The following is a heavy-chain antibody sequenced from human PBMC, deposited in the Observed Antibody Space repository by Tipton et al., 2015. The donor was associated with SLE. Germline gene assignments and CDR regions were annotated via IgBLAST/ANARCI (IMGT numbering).Heavy chain of an antibody. J-gene: IGHJ3*02. CDR3: ARGGLYETSAYSVGFDI. Sequence: GLVKPSETLSLTCTVSGVSISGYYYWIWIRQPAGKGLEWIGRIYSSGSTNYKSSLQSRVTISLDTSNNQFSLRLHSVTVADTAVYYCARGGLYETSAYSVGFDIWGQGTLVTVSP. CDR2: IYSSGST. D-gene: IGHD3-22*01. CDR1: GVSISGYYY. V-gene: IGHV4-61*02.